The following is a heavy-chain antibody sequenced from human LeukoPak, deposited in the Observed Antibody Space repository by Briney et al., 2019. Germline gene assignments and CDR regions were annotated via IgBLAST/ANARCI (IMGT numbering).Heavy chain of an antibody. Sequence: SVKVSCKASGGTFSSYAISWVRQAPGQGLEWMGGIIPIFGTANYAQKFQGRVTITADESTTTAYLELSSLRSEDTAVYYCARGDSVPLGGGNLLRVLYFHDWGQGTLVAVSS. CDR3: ARGDSVPLGGGNLLRVLYFHD. J-gene: IGHJ1*01. CDR2: IIPIFGTA. D-gene: IGHD4-23*01. CDR1: GGTFSSYA. V-gene: IGHV1-69*13.